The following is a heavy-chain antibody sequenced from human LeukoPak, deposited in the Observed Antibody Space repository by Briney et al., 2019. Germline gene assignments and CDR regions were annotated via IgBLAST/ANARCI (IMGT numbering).Heavy chain of an antibody. CDR1: GDTFTGYY. CDR3: ARPTTMYGSGWATDALDI. Sequence: ASVKVSCKASGDTFTGYYMHWVRQAPGRGLEWMGWINPNIGGTNYAQKFQGWVTMTRDTSISTAYMELSRLRSDDTAVYYCARPTTMYGSGWATDALDIWGQGTMVTVSS. J-gene: IGHJ3*02. CDR2: INPNIGGT. D-gene: IGHD6-19*01. V-gene: IGHV1-2*04.